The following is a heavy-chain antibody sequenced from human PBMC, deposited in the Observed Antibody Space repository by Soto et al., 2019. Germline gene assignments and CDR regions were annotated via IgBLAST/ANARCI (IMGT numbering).Heavy chain of an antibody. CDR1: GGSISSYY. CDR2: IYYSGST. V-gene: IGHV4-59*01. D-gene: IGHD1-1*01. Sequence: SETLSLTCTVSGGSISSYYWSWIRQPPGKGLEWIGYIYYSGSTNYNPSLKSRVTISVDTSKNQFSLKLSSVTAADTAVYYCARDRRNWNTENWFGPWGRGPLVTVSS. J-gene: IGHJ5*02. CDR3: ARDRRNWNTENWFGP.